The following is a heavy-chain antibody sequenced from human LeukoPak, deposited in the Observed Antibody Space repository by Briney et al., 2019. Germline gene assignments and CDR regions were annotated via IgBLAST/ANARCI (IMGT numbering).Heavy chain of an antibody. J-gene: IGHJ5*02. D-gene: IGHD6-13*01. CDR2: ISPNSGVT. CDR1: GYTFTDYY. V-gene: IGHV1-2*02. CDR3: ARSMSYSSLAFDP. Sequence: ASVKVSCKAPGYTFTDYYMQWVRQAPGQGLEWMGWISPNSGVTNYAQKFQGRVTMTRDTSISTAYMELSGLRSDDTAVYYCARSMSYSSLAFDPWGQGTLVTVSS.